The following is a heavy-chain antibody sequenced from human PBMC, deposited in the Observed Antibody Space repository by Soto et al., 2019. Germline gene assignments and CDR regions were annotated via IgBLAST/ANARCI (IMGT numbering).Heavy chain of an antibody. J-gene: IGHJ6*02. CDR3: ASARATITGYYYYGMDV. CDR2: ITPIFGTA. D-gene: IGHD5-12*01. V-gene: IGHV1-69*13. Sequence: SVKVSCKASGGTFSSYAISWVRQAPGQGLEWMGGITPIFGTANYAQKFQGRVTITADESTSTAYMELSSLRSEDTAVYYCASARATITGYYYYGMDVWGQGTTVTVSS. CDR1: GGTFSSYA.